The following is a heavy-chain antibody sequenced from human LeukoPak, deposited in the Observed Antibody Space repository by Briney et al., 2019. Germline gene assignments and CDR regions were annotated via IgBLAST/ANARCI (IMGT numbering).Heavy chain of an antibody. V-gene: IGHV5-51*01. J-gene: IGHJ1*01. Sequence: RGESLKISCKDSPYYFINYWIGWVRQMPGKGLEWMGNIYPGDSDIRYNPSFQGQVTISADKSFSTAYLQWNSLKASDTAIYYCARGINDEYFQYWGQGTLVTVSS. CDR3: ARGINDEYFQY. D-gene: IGHD2/OR15-2a*01. CDR2: IYPGDSDI. CDR1: PYYFINYW.